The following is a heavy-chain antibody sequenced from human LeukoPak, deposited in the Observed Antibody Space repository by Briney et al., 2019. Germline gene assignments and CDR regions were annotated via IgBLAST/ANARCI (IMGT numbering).Heavy chain of an antibody. D-gene: IGHD3-22*01. CDR2: FDPEDDET. V-gene: IGHV1-24*01. J-gene: IGHJ5*02. Sequence: GASVKVSCKASGYSFTSYYMHWVRQAPGQGLEWMGGFDPEDDETIYAQKFQGRVTMTEDTSTDTAYMELSSLRSEDTAVYYCATHLVGYYDSSMDPWGQGTLVTVSS. CDR1: GYSFTSYY. CDR3: ATHLVGYYDSSMDP.